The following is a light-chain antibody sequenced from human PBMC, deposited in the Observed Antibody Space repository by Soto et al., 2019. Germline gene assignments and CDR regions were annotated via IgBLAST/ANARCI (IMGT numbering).Light chain of an antibody. J-gene: IGLJ3*02. V-gene: IGLV1-47*01. CDR3: AAWDDSLSRVV. CDR1: SNNVGSYA. CDR2: GNS. Sequence: QSVLTQEASVSGTVGQKVTLSCTGNSNNVGSYAVGWYQQISHGAPKTVMFGNSLPSGIPDRFSGSKSGTTASLAISGLRSEDEADYFCAAWDDSLSRVVFGGGTKLTVL.